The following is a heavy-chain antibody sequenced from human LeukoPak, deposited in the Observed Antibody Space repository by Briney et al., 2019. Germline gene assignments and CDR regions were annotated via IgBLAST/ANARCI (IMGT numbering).Heavy chain of an antibody. V-gene: IGHV3-7*03. D-gene: IGHD1-1*01. J-gene: IGHJ3*02. CDR2: IRQGGSEK. CDR3: ASPWNDRWAFDI. CDR1: GFTFSSYW. Sequence: GGSLRLSCAASGFTFSSYWMSWVRQAPGKGLEWVANIRQGGSEKYYVDSVKGRFTISRDNAKNSLYLQMNSLRAEDTAVYFCASPWNDRWAFDIWGQGTMVTVSS.